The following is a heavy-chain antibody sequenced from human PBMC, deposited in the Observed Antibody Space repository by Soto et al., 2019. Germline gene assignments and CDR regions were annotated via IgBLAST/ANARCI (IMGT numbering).Heavy chain of an antibody. V-gene: IGHV4-39*01. CDR3: VRVELYAGAFPPHFDR. CDR1: GDSLRSSYHY. J-gene: IGHJ4*02. Sequence: QLHESGPGQVNSSETLSLTCTVSGDSLRSSYHYWGWIRQSPGKGREWIGSIYYTGNTYYNPSLKSRVSISVDMDKKEISLRLRAESVADPAVYYCVRVELYAGAFPPHFDRWGQGALVTVSS. CDR2: IYYTGNT. D-gene: IGHD2-8*01.